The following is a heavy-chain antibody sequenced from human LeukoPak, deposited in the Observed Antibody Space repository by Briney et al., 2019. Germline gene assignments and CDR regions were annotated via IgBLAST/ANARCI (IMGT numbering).Heavy chain of an antibody. J-gene: IGHJ4*02. Sequence: SETLSLTCAVYGGSFNGYYWTWIRQPPGKGLEWIGEINHSGSTDYNPSLKSRVTISVDTSKNQFSLKLSSVTAADTAVYYCARSLKKYYDILTGYLRNYFDYWGQGTLVTVSS. D-gene: IGHD3-9*01. CDR2: INHSGST. CDR3: ARSLKKYYDILTGYLRNYFDY. CDR1: GGSFNGYY. V-gene: IGHV4-34*01.